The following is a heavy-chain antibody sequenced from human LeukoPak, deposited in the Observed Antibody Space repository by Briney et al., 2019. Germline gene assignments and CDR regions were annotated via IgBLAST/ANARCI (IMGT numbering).Heavy chain of an antibody. V-gene: IGHV3-30*18. D-gene: IGHD6-19*01. Sequence: GGSLRLSCAASGFSFSTYVMHWVRQAPGKGLDWVAVISYDGSNKYYADSVKGRFTISRDNSKNTLYLQMNSLRAEDTAVYYCAKDNLDSGWYQVCYFDYWGQGTLVTVSS. CDR3: AKDNLDSGWYQVCYFDY. CDR2: ISYDGSNK. CDR1: GFSFSTYV. J-gene: IGHJ4*02.